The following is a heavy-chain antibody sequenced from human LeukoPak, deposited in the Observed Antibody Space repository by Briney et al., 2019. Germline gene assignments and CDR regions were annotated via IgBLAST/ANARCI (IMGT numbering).Heavy chain of an antibody. V-gene: IGHV3-21*01. Sequence: GGSLRLSCAASGFPFSTYSMHWVRQTPGKGLEWVSSITSSSRYIYYGDPVKGRFTISRDNAKNSLFLQMNSLRAEDTAVYYCARDRGSYTLNSWGQGTLVTVSS. J-gene: IGHJ4*02. D-gene: IGHD1-26*01. CDR3: ARDRGSYTLNS. CDR1: GFPFSTYS. CDR2: ITSSSRYI.